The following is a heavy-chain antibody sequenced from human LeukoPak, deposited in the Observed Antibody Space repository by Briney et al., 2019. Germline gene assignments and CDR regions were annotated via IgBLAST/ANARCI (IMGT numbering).Heavy chain of an antibody. Sequence: GASVKVSCKASGYTFTAYYLHWMRQAPGQGLEWMGIINPSSGSATYAQKFQGRVTMTRDTSTSTVYMELSSLRSDDTAVYYCARDPETGYHPKNFFDYWGQGTLVTVSS. CDR2: INPSSGSA. J-gene: IGHJ4*02. CDR3: ARDPETGYHPKNFFDY. D-gene: IGHD1-14*01. CDR1: GYTFTAYY. V-gene: IGHV1-46*01.